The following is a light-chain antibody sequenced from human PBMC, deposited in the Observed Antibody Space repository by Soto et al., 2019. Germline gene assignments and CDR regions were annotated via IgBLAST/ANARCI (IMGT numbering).Light chain of an antibody. Sequence: QSALTQPPSASGSRGQSVTISCTGTSSDVGGYNYVSWYQQHPGKAPKLMIYEVNKRPSGVPDRFSGSKSGNTASLTVSGLQADDEADYYCSSYAGSTVVFGGGTKLTVL. CDR3: SSYAGSTVV. CDR1: SSDVGGYNY. V-gene: IGLV2-8*01. J-gene: IGLJ2*01. CDR2: EVN.